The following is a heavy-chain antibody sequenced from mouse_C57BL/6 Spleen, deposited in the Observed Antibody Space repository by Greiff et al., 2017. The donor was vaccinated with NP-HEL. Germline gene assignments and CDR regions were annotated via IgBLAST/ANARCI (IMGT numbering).Heavy chain of an antibody. V-gene: IGHV5-17*01. Sequence: EVMLVESGGGLVKPGGSLKLSCAASGFTFSDYGMHWVRQAPEKGLEWVAYISSGSSTIYYADTVKGRFTISRDNAKNTLFLQMTSLRSEDTAMYYCARGYDYDNMDYWGQGTSVTVAS. CDR1: GFTFSDYG. D-gene: IGHD2-4*01. CDR3: ARGYDYDNMDY. CDR2: ISSGSSTI. J-gene: IGHJ4*01.